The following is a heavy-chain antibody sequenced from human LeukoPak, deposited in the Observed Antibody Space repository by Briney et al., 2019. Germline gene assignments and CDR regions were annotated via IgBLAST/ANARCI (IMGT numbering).Heavy chain of an antibody. CDR1: GSTVSNNY. Sequence: GGSLRLSCAASGSTVSNNYMSWVRQAPGKGLEWVSVIYSGGSTYYADSVKGRFTISRDSSKNTVYLQMNSLRDEDTAVYYCARARPWDSSRSYYFGMDVWGHGTTVTVSS. D-gene: IGHD3-22*01. CDR2: IYSGGST. CDR3: ARARPWDSSRSYYFGMDV. V-gene: IGHV3-53*01. J-gene: IGHJ6*02.